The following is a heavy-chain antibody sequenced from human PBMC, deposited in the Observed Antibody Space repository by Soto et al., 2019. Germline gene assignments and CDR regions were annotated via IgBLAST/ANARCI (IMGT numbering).Heavy chain of an antibody. D-gene: IGHD4-17*01. CDR3: ARDQSRYGDYAFDY. CDR1: GGTFSSYT. Sequence: SVKVSCKASGGTFSSYTISWVRQAPGQGLEWMGRIIPILGIANYAQKFQGRVTITADKSTSTAYMELSSLRSEDTAVYYCARDQSRYGDYAFDYWGQGTLVTVSS. V-gene: IGHV1-69*04. CDR2: IIPILGIA. J-gene: IGHJ4*02.